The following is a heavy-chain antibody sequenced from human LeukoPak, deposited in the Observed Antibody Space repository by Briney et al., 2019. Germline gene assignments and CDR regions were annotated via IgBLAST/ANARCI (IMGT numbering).Heavy chain of an antibody. CDR3: AKDHDYYASGPI. D-gene: IGHD3-10*01. Sequence: GGSLRLSCAASGFNFADSAMSWVRQTPRKGLEWVSLISFNGRNTYYADSVKGRFTISRDNSKNTLYLQMNSLRAEDTAVYYCAKDHDYYASGPIWGQGTMVTVSS. J-gene: IGHJ3*02. V-gene: IGHV3-23*01. CDR2: ISFNGRNT. CDR1: GFNFADSA.